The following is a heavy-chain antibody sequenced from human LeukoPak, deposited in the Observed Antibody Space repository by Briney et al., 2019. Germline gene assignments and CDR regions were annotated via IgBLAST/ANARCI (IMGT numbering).Heavy chain of an antibody. D-gene: IGHD3-3*01. CDR2: IYYSGST. Sequence: SETLSLTCAVYGGSFSSYYWSWIRQPPGKGLEWIGYIYYSGSTNYNPSLKSRVTISVDTSKNQFSLKLSSVTAADTAVYYCARVFDDYDPLRYYGMDVWGQGTTVTVSS. CDR3: ARVFDDYDPLRYYGMDV. V-gene: IGHV4-59*01. J-gene: IGHJ6*02. CDR1: GGSFSSYY.